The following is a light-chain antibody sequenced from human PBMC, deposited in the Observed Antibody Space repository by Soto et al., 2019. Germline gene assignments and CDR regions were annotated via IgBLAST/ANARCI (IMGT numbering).Light chain of an antibody. CDR2: GAS. CDR3: QEYGNSPPPIT. V-gene: IGKV3-20*01. J-gene: IGKJ5*01. CDR1: QSVSSSY. Sequence: EIVLTQSPGTLSLSPGERATLSCRASQSVSSSYLAWYQQKPGQAPRHLIYGASSRATGIPDRFSGSGSGTDFTLTISRLEPEDFAVYYCQEYGNSPPPITVGQGTRLEIK.